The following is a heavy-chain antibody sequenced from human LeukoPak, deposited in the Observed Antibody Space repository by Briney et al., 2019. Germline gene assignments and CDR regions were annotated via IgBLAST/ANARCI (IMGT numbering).Heavy chain of an antibody. J-gene: IGHJ6*03. V-gene: IGHV1-69*01. CDR1: GGTFSSYA. CDR3: ARVVRLVVPAAMGDYYYYCMDV. D-gene: IGHD2-2*01. CDR2: IIPIFGTA. Sequence: SVKVSCKASGGTFSSYAISWVRQAPGQGLEWMGGIIPIFGTANYAQKFQGRVTITADESASTAYMELGSLRSEDTAVYYCARVVRLVVPAAMGDYYYYCMDVWGKGTTVTVSS.